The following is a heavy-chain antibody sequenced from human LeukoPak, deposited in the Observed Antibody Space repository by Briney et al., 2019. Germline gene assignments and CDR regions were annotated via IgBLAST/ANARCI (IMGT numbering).Heavy chain of an antibody. CDR1: GFTFSTYG. CDR3: ARGGIRGYYYDSSGYDVYFDN. CDR2: ISFDGNNQ. J-gene: IGHJ4*02. D-gene: IGHD3-22*01. Sequence: GGSLRLSCAASGFTFSTYGMHWVRQAPGKGLEWVALISFDGNNQLYVDSVKGRFTISRDNSKNTLSLQMNNLRTEDTAVYYCARGGIRGYYYDSSGYDVYFDNWGQGTLVTVSS. V-gene: IGHV3-30*03.